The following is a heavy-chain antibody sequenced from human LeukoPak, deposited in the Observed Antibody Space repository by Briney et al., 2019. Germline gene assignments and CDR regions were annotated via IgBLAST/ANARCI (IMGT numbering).Heavy chain of an antibody. CDR3: ARDLNY. J-gene: IGHJ4*02. V-gene: IGHV1-69*04. CDR1: GYTFTGYY. CDR2: IIPILGIA. Sequence: SVKVSCKASGYTFTGYYMHWVRQAPGQGLEWMGRIIPILGIANYAQKFQGRVTITADKSTSTAYMELSSLRSEDTAVYYCARDLNYWGQGTLVTVSS.